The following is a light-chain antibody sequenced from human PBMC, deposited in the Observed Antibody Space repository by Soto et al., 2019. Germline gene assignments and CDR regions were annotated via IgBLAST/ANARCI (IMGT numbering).Light chain of an antibody. CDR2: DVS. CDR3: GSYTTSSNYV. V-gene: IGLV2-14*03. J-gene: IGLJ1*01. CDR1: ISDVGSYNY. Sequence: QSAGTQPASVSWSPGQSITISCTGTISDVGSYNYVSWYQQYPGKAPKLMIYDVSTRPSGVSGRFSGSKSGNTASLTISGLRAEDEADYYCGSYTTSSNYVFGTGTKVTVL.